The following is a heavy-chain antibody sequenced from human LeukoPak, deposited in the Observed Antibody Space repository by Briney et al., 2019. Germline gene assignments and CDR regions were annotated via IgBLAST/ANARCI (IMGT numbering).Heavy chain of an antibody. D-gene: IGHD4-11*01. J-gene: IGHJ4*02. V-gene: IGHV3-74*01. CDR3: ARDDYNRL. CDR1: GFTLSSYW. CDR2: IRFDGSIT. Sequence: QPGGSLRLSCVASGFTLSSYWMHWVRQAPGKGLVWVSRIRFDGSITTYADFVKGRFTISRDNARNTLYLQMNGLRAEDTAVYYCARDDYNRLWGQGTLVTVSS.